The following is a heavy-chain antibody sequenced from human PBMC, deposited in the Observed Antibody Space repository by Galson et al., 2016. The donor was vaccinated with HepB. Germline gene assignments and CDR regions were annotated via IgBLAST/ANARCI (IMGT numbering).Heavy chain of an antibody. CDR3: AKIRLVGYNSCWGGSFDI. V-gene: IGHV3-23*01. D-gene: IGHD6-19*01. Sequence: SLRLSCAASGFRISIYSMNWVRQAPGKGLEWVSAIRGSGTGTSYTDSVKGRFTISSDNSKNTLYLQMNSLRAEDAAVYSCAKIRLVGYNSCWGGSFDIWGRGTMVTVSS. CDR2: IRGSGTGT. J-gene: IGHJ3*02. CDR1: GFRISIYS.